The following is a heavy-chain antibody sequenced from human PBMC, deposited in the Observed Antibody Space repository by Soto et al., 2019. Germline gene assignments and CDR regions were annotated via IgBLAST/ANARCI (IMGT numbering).Heavy chain of an antibody. D-gene: IGHD6-25*01. J-gene: IGHJ4*02. V-gene: IGHV1-2*02. CDR2: INPISGGT. Sequence: ASVKISCKASGYTFSDNYLHWVRQAPGQGLEWMAYINPISGGTTYAQKLQGRVIVTRDTSTNTAYMDLRRLTSDDTAIYYCARNGEKCSDGFDSWGQGTMVTVS. CDR1: GYTFSDNY. CDR3: ARNGEKCSDGFDS.